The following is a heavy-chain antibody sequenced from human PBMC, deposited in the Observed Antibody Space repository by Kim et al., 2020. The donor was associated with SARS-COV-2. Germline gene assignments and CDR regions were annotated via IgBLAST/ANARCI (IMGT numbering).Heavy chain of an antibody. CDR2: ISAYNGNT. CDR1: GYTFTSYG. J-gene: IGHJ6*02. CDR3: ARDRPIQLWQGVYYYYGMDV. V-gene: IGHV1-18*01. Sequence: ASVKVSCKASGYTFTSYGISWVRQAPGQGLEWMGWISAYNGNTNYAQKLQGRVTMTTDTSTSTAYMELRSLRSDDTAVYYCARDRPIQLWQGVYYYYGMDVWGQGTTVTVSS. D-gene: IGHD5-18*01.